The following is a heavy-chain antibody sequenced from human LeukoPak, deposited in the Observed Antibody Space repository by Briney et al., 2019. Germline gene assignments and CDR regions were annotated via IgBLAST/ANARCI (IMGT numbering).Heavy chain of an antibody. Sequence: PGGSLRLSCAASGFTFSTYSMNWVRQAPGKGLEWVSYISSSSSSIYYADSVKGRFTISRDNAKNSLYLQMNSLRAEDTAVYYCARGGYYYGVGYWGQGTLVTVSS. CDR2: ISSSSSSI. D-gene: IGHD3-22*01. CDR3: ARGGYYYGVGY. J-gene: IGHJ4*02. CDR1: GFTFSTYS. V-gene: IGHV3-48*01.